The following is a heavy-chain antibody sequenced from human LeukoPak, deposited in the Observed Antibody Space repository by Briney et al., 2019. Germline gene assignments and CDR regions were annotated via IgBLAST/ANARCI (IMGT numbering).Heavy chain of an antibody. D-gene: IGHD4-17*01. CDR2: FCGNSASP. Sequence: PGGSLRLSCAASGFTVSRNYMRWVRQAPGKGRELFSSFCGNSASPHYADSVKRRFPISRDHSTNTLYLQMNSLRAEDTAIYYCAKRTVTNVDSWGQGTLVTVSS. V-gene: IGHV3-23*01. CDR3: AKRTVTNVDS. CDR1: GFTVSRNY. J-gene: IGHJ4*02.